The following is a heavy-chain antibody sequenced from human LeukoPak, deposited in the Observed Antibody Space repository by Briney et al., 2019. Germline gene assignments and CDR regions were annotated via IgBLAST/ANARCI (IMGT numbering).Heavy chain of an antibody. V-gene: IGHV3-21*01. Sequence: GGSLRLSCAASGFTFSSYSMNWVRQAPGGGLEWVAYISDNSSYIYSAASVKGRFTISRDNGKNSLSLAMITLREEDTAVYYCAREYYYRLPFWGQGTLVTVSS. CDR2: ISDNSSYI. CDR1: GFTFSSYS. D-gene: IGHD2/OR15-2a*01. CDR3: AREYYYRLPF. J-gene: IGHJ4*02.